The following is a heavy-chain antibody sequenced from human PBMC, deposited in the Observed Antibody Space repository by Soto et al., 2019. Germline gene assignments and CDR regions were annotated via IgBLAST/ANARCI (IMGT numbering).Heavy chain of an antibody. V-gene: IGHV1-69*13. D-gene: IGHD3-22*01. CDR3: NLGSSGYYPFDY. CDR1: GGTFSSYA. J-gene: IGHJ4*02. Sequence: SVKVSCKASGGTFSSYAISWVRQAPGQGLEWMGGIIPIFGTANYAQKFQGRVTITADESTSTAYMELSSLRSEDTAVYYCNLGSSGYYPFDYWGQGTLVTVSS. CDR2: IIPIFGTA.